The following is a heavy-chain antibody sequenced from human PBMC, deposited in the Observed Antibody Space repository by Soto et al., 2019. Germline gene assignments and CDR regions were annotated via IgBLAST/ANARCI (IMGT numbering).Heavy chain of an antibody. CDR1: GFTFSSYG. CDR3: AKDIRFLEWTPFGMDV. Sequence: GGSLRLSCAASGFTFSSYGMHWVRQAPGKGLEWVAVISYDGSNKYYADSVKGRFTISRDNSKNTLYLQMNSLRAEDTAVYYCAKDIRFLEWTPFGMDVWGQGTTVTVS. J-gene: IGHJ6*02. V-gene: IGHV3-30*18. D-gene: IGHD3-3*01. CDR2: ISYDGSNK.